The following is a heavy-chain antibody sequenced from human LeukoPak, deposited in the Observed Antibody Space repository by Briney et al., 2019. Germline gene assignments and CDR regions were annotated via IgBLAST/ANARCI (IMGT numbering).Heavy chain of an antibody. J-gene: IGHJ3*02. D-gene: IGHD2-2*01. CDR1: GGSFSGYY. CDR3: ARGYCSSTSCYDAFDI. CDR2: INHSGST. V-gene: IGHV4-34*01. Sequence: SETLSLTCAVYGGSFSGYYWSWIRQPPGKGLEWIGEINHSGSTNYNPSLKSRVTISVDTSKNQFSLKLSSVTAADTAVYYCARGYCSSTSCYDAFDIWGQGTMVTVSS.